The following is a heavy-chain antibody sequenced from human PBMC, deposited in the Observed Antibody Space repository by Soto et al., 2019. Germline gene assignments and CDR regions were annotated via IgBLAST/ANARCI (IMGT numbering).Heavy chain of an antibody. V-gene: IGHV3-30*18. CDR1: GFTFSAYG. CDR2: ISHDGTNK. D-gene: IGHD3-22*01. Sequence: QAQLVESGGGVVQPGGSLRLSFAVSGFTFSAYGMHWVRQAPGKGLEWVAAISHDGTNKNYGDSVKGRFTISRDNSKNTLNLQMNSLRPEDTALYYCAKDEYYYSRSGYYIFDYWGQGTLVTVSS. J-gene: IGHJ4*02. CDR3: AKDEYYYSRSGYYIFDY.